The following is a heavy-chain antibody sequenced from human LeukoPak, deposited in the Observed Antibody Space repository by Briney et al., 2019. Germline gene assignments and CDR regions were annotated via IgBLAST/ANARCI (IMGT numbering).Heavy chain of an antibody. CDR3: ARDRVVTALYYYYGMDV. CDR1: GGTFSSYA. Sequence: SVKVSCKASGGTFSSYAISWVRQAPGQGLEWMGRIIPILGIANYAQKFQGRVTITADKSTSTAYMELSSLRSEDTAVYYCARDRVVTALYYYYGMDVWGQGITVTVSS. V-gene: IGHV1-69*04. J-gene: IGHJ6*02. D-gene: IGHD2-21*02. CDR2: IIPILGIA.